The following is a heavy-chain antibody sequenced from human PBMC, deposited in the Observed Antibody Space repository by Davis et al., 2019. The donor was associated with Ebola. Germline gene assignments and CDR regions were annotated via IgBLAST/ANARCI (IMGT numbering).Heavy chain of an antibody. CDR1: GFTFSNAW. J-gene: IGHJ3*02. CDR3: TTKWGVLVPAAIGFLGSGLIPSDAFDI. D-gene: IGHD2-2*01. Sequence: GESLKISCAASGFTFSNAWMSWVRQAPGKGLEWVGRIKSKTDGGTTDYAAPVKGRFTISRDDSKNTLYLQMNSLKTEDTAVYYCTTKWGVLVPAAIGFLGSGLIPSDAFDIWGQGTMVTVSS. CDR2: IKSKTDGGTT. V-gene: IGHV3-15*01.